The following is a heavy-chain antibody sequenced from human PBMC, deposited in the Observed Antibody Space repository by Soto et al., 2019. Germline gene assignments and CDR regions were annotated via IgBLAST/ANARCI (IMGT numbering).Heavy chain of an antibody. CDR3: ASVRGGYYYAMDV. J-gene: IGHJ6*02. V-gene: IGHV4-4*02. CDR1: GGSISSSNW. CDR2: IYHSGST. Sequence: QVQLQESGPGLVKPSGTLSLTCAVSGGSISSSNWWSWVRQPPGKGLEWIGEIYHSGSTNYNPSLRSRVTISVDKSKNQFSLKLSSVTAAATAVYYCASVRGGYYYAMDVWGQGTTVTVSS. D-gene: IGHD3-10*02.